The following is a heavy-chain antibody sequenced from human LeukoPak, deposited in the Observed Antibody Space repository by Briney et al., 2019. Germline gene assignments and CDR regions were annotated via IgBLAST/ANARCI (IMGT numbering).Heavy chain of an antibody. Sequence: GGSLRLSCAASGFTFSDHYMDWVRQARGKGLEGVGRTRNKPKGYTTEYAASVRGRFTISRDDSKNSLYLQMSSLKTEDTAVYYCTRGATEATRYYYGLDVWGQGTTVTVSS. CDR1: GFTFSDHY. V-gene: IGHV3-72*01. CDR2: TRNKPKGYTT. J-gene: IGHJ6*02. D-gene: IGHD5-12*01. CDR3: TRGATEATRYYYGLDV.